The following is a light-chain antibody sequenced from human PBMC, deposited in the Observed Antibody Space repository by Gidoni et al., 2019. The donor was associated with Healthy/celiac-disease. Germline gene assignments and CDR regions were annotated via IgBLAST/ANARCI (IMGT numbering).Light chain of an antibody. J-gene: IGLJ3*02. CDR2: SNN. CDR1: SSNIGSNT. CDR3: AAWDDSLNAWL. Sequence: QSVLTQTPSASGTPGQRVTISCSGSSSNIGSNTVNWYQQRPGTAPKLLIYSNNQRPSGVPDRFSGSKSGTSASLAISGLQSEDEAEYYCAAWDDSLNAWLFGGGTKLTVL. V-gene: IGLV1-44*01.